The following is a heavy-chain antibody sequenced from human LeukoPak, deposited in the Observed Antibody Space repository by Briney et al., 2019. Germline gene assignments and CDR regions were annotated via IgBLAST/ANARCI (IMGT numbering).Heavy chain of an antibody. V-gene: IGHV5-51*01. CDR3: ATAAYYDILTGYYIAFDI. D-gene: IGHD3-9*01. J-gene: IGHJ3*02. CDR2: ILPGDSDT. CDR1: GSHFTSYW. Sequence: GGPLEISGQGSGSHFTSYWIGWVRQLHGKGREWIGIILPGDSDTRYSPSFQGHVTISADKSISTAYLQWSSLKASDTAMYYCATAAYYDILTGYYIAFDIWGQGTMVTVSS.